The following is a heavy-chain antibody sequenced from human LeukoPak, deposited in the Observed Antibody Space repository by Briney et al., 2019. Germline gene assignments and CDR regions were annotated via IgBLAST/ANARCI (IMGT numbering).Heavy chain of an antibody. V-gene: IGHV1-18*01. Sequence: GASVKVSCKASGYSFTSYSISWVRQAPGQGLERMGWISAHNGNTNYAQKFQGRVTMTTDTSMTTAYMELRSLRSDDTAVYYCSRGGSVSYYRSAFDIWGQGTTVTVSS. CDR2: ISAHNGNT. CDR1: GYSFTSYS. D-gene: IGHD3-10*01. CDR3: SRGGSVSYYRSAFDI. J-gene: IGHJ3*02.